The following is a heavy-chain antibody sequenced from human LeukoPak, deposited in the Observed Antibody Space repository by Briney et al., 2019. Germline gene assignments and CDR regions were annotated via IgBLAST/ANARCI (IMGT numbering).Heavy chain of an antibody. J-gene: IGHJ4*02. Sequence: GSLRLSCAASGFTLSNHAMIWVRQAPGKGLDWVSSISGSGAMTYYADSVKGRFTISRDNAVDTLYLQMSSLRADDTAVYYCAKDRVDGSGSQFDSWGQGSLVIVSS. D-gene: IGHD3-10*01. CDR2: ISGSGAMT. V-gene: IGHV3-23*01. CDR1: GFTLSNHA. CDR3: AKDRVDGSGSQFDS.